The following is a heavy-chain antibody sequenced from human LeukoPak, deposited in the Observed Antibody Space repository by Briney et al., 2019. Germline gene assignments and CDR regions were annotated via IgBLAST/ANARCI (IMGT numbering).Heavy chain of an antibody. J-gene: IGHJ4*02. Sequence: ASVKVSCKASGYTFTSYGISWVRQAPGQGLEWMVWISAYNGNTNYAQKLQGRVTMTTDTSTSTAYMELRSLRSDDTAVYYCARAVYCSGGSCYSDLDYWGQGTLVTVSS. CDR2: ISAYNGNT. CDR1: GYTFTSYG. V-gene: IGHV1-18*04. D-gene: IGHD2-15*01. CDR3: ARAVYCSGGSCYSDLDY.